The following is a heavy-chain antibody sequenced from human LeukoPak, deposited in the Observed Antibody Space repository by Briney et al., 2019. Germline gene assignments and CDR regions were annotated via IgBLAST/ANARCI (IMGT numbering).Heavy chain of an antibody. J-gene: IGHJ4*02. Sequence: ASVKVSFKASGGTCSSYAISWVRQAPGQGLEWMGRSIPILGIANYAQKFQGRVTITADKSTSTAYMELSSLRSDDTAVYYCARMIVGTAMVTPYYFDYWGQGTLVTVSS. CDR1: GGTCSSYA. CDR3: ARMIVGTAMVTPYYFDY. CDR2: SIPILGIA. D-gene: IGHD5-18*01. V-gene: IGHV1-69*04.